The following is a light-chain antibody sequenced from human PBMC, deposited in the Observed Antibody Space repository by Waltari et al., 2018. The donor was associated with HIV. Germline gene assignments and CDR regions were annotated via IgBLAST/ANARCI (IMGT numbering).Light chain of an antibody. CDR3: QQRSSWPWA. CDR1: QRVNDY. CDR2: EAS. V-gene: IGKV3-11*01. J-gene: IGKJ1*01. Sequence: EIVLTQSPATLSLSPGERATLSCRASQRVNDYLAWYQQKPGQAPRLLFYEASNRATGIPARFSGSGSGTDFTLTISGLEPEDFAVYYCQQRSSWPWAFGQGTKVEIK.